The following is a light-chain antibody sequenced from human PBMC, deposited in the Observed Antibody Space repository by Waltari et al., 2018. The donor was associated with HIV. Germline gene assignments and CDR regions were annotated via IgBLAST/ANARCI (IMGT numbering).Light chain of an antibody. CDR3: SSYTSINTWV. J-gene: IGLJ3*02. CDR1: SSDVGGYHY. V-gene: IGLV2-14*03. CDR2: DVS. Sequence: QSALTQSASVSGSPGQSITLSCTGTSSDVGGYHYVTLYQQHPGKAPKLMIFDVSNRPSGVSNRFSGSKSGNTASLTISGLQAEDEADYYCSSYTSINTWVFGTGTKLTVL.